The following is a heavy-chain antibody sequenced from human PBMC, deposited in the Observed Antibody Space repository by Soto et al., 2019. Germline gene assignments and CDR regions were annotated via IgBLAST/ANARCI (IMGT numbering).Heavy chain of an antibody. D-gene: IGHD5-12*01. CDR3: ARDMVSTIGNFDF. Sequence: ASVKFSCKTSGYTFIGYYIHWVRQVSGQGLEWVGWLNPNSGATTYAQNFQGRVTMTRDRSITTAYMELSGLRADDTAVYYCARDMVSTIGNFDFWGQGTPVTVSS. V-gene: IGHV1-2*02. CDR1: GYTFIGYY. CDR2: LNPNSGAT. J-gene: IGHJ4*02.